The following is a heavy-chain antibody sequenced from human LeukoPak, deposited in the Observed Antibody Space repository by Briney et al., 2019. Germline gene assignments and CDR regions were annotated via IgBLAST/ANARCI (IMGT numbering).Heavy chain of an antibody. J-gene: IGHJ4*02. D-gene: IGHD2-15*01. CDR1: GYSFTNYW. V-gene: IGHV5-51*01. Sequence: GESLKISCKGSGYSFTNYWIAWVRQMPGKGLVWMGIIHPGDSNTRYSPSFQGQVTISVDKSITTAYLQWSSLKASDTAVYYCATGRYCSGTTCYSSLDFWGQGTLVTVSS. CDR3: ATGRYCSGTTCYSSLDF. CDR2: IHPGDSNT.